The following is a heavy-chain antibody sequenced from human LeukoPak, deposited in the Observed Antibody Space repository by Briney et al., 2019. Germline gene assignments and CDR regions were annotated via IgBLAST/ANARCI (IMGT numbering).Heavy chain of an antibody. Sequence: PGGSLRLSCAGSGFTFSSYAMSWVRQAPGKGLEWVSAISGSGGSTYYADSVKGRFTTSRDNSKNTLYLQMNSLRAEDTAVYYCARKDLTTGTTYYYYGMDVWGKGTTVTVSS. V-gene: IGHV3-23*01. CDR1: GFTFSSYA. CDR3: ARKDLTTGTTYYYYGMDV. CDR2: ISGSGGST. J-gene: IGHJ6*04. D-gene: IGHD1-1*01.